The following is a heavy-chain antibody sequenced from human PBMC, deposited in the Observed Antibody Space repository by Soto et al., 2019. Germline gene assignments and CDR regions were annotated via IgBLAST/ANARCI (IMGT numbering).Heavy chain of an antibody. CDR2: ISYDGNNK. CDR3: AKGLGGYVLGVQDYYFGMDV. D-gene: IGHD1-26*01. V-gene: IGHV3-30*18. Sequence: QVQLVESGGGVVQPGRSLRLSCGASGFKFSTYGMHWVRQAPGKGLEWVAVISYDGNNKDYADSVKGRFTISRDNSKNTSYLQRNSLRAEDTAVYYCAKGLGGYVLGVQDYYFGMDVWGQGTTVAVSS. CDR1: GFKFSTYG. J-gene: IGHJ6*02.